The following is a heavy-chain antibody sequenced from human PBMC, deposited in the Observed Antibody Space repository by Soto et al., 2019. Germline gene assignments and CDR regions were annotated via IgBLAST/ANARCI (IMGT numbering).Heavy chain of an antibody. CDR1: GFTFMNYA. CDR2: ISGGGDAA. CDR3: ARKILGSTNRPNYWYFDL. Sequence: EVQVLESGGDLVQPGGSLRLSCAGSGFTFMNYAMNWVRQAPVKGLEWVSSISGGGDAAFFPDSVRGRFTISRDNSKNTVTLQTNSLGVDDTAVYYCARKILGSTNRPNYWYFDLWGRGTLVTVSS. D-gene: IGHD7-27*01. V-gene: IGHV3-23*01. J-gene: IGHJ2*01.